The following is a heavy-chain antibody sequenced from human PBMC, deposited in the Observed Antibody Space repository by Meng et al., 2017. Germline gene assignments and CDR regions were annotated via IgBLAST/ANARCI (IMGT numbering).Heavy chain of an antibody. D-gene: IGHD1-26*01. V-gene: IGHV4-34*01. CDR3: ARMSLVVGATYDGYYYYYGMDV. CDR1: GGSFSGYY. Sequence: GSLSLTCAVYGGSFSGYYWSWIRQPPGKGLEWIGEINHSGSTNYNPSLKSRVTISVDTSKNQFSLKLSSVTAADTAVYYCARMSLVVGATYDGYYYYYGMDVWGQGTTVTVSS. CDR2: INHSGST. J-gene: IGHJ6*02.